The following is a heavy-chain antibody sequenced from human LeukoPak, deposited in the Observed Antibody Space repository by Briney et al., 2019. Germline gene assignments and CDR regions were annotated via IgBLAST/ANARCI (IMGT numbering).Heavy chain of an antibody. V-gene: IGHV3-7*01. CDR1: GFTFRDYW. D-gene: IGHD2-21*01. J-gene: IGHJ4*02. Sequence: PGGSLRLSCAASGFTFRDYWMSWVRQAPGKGLEWVADIKQDGSEKSYLESVKGRFTISRDNAKNSLYLQMNSLRAEDTAVYYCGRDGDGLIVPTDSWGQGTLVTVSS. CDR3: GRDGDGLIVPTDS. CDR2: IKQDGSEK.